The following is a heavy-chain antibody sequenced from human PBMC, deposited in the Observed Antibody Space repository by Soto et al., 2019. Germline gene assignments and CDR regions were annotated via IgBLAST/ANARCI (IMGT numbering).Heavy chain of an antibody. J-gene: IGHJ4*02. D-gene: IGHD6-19*01. CDR1: GFTFSSYA. V-gene: IGHV3-30-3*01. CDR3: ARVLLSGSKFVGGLGY. Sequence: GGSLRLSCAASGFTFSSYAMHWVRQAPGKGLEWVAVISYDGSNKYYADSVKGRFTISRDNSKNTLYLQMNSLRAEDTAVYYCARVLLSGSKFVGGLGYWGQGTLVTVSS. CDR2: ISYDGSNK.